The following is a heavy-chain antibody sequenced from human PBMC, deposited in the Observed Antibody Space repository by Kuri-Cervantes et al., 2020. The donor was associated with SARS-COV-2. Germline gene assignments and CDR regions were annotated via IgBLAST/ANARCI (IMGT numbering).Heavy chain of an antibody. CDR3: ARASTSFDD. J-gene: IGHJ4*02. D-gene: IGHD4-11*01. CDR1: GGSINSYY. Sequence: SETLSLTCSVSGGSINSYYWSWIRRAPGKGLEWLGHVYYDGTTNYNPSLKRRATISLATSKSQFFLQLDSVTAADTAVYFCARASTSFDDWGQGTPVTVSS. V-gene: IGHV4-59*01. CDR2: VYYDGTT.